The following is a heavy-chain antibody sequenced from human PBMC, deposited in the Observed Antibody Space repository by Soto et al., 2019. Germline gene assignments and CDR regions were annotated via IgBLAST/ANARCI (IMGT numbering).Heavy chain of an antibody. CDR3: AGGGGWVIDS. Sequence: EVQLVESGGGLVQPGGSLRLSCAASKFTFSSYWMNWVRQAPGKGLEWVDNIKQEGSEKYYVDSVKGRFTTSRDNAKNSLYLQMNSLGAEDTAVYYCAGGGGWVIDSWGQGALVTVSS. D-gene: IGHD3-16*01. J-gene: IGHJ4*02. CDR1: KFTFSSYW. V-gene: IGHV3-7*01. CDR2: IKQEGSEK.